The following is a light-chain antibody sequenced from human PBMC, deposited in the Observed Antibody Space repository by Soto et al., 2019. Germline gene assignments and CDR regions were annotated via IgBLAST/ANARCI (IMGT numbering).Light chain of an antibody. J-gene: IGKJ2*01. Sequence: EIVMTQSPATLSVSPGERATLSRRASQSVSTNLAWYQQKPGQTPRLLIFGASTRATGVPARFSGSGSETEFTLTISSVQSADFAVYYCQQYNNWPPYTFGQGTNLEIK. CDR2: GAS. CDR3: QQYNNWPPYT. V-gene: IGKV3-15*01. CDR1: QSVSTN.